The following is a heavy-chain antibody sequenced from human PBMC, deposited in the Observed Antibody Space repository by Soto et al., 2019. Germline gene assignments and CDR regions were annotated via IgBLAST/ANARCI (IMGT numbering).Heavy chain of an antibody. D-gene: IGHD3-9*01. J-gene: IGHJ4*02. CDR3: ATVYDILTGLYYFDY. CDR1: GGSISSGDYY. Sequence: TLSLTCTVSGGSISSGDYYWSWIRQPPGEGLEWIGYIYYSGSTYYNPSLKSRVTISVDTSKNQFSLKLSSVTAADTAVYYCATVYDILTGLYYFDYWGQGTLVTVSS. CDR2: IYYSGST. V-gene: IGHV4-30-4*01.